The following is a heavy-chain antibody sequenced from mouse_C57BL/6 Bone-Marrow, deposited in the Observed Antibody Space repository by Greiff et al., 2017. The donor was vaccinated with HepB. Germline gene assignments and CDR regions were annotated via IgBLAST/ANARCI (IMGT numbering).Heavy chain of an antibody. J-gene: IGHJ2*01. CDR3: ATGGVYYYGPRNYFDY. V-gene: IGHV14-2*01. CDR2: IDPEDGET. Sequence: EVQLQESGAELVKPGASVKLSCTASGFNIKDYYMHWVKQRTEQGLEWIGRIDPEDGETKYAPKFQGKATITADTSSNTAYLQLSSLTSEDTAVYYGATGGVYYYGPRNYFDYWGQGTTLTVSS. CDR1: GFNIKDYY. D-gene: IGHD1-1*01.